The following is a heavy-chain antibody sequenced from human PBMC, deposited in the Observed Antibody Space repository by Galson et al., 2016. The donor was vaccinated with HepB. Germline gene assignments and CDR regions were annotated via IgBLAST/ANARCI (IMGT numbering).Heavy chain of an antibody. Sequence: QSGAEVKEPGESLKISCEGSGYTFSTYWIAWVRQMPGKGLEWMGIIYPDDADTRYSPSFQGLVTISVDKSISTAYLQWSSLRASDTAMYYCATRTGLLGPFDIGGQGTMVTLSS. CDR3: ATRTGLLGPFDI. CDR2: IYPDDADT. CDR1: GYTFSTYW. D-gene: IGHD1-26*01. V-gene: IGHV5-51*01. J-gene: IGHJ3*02.